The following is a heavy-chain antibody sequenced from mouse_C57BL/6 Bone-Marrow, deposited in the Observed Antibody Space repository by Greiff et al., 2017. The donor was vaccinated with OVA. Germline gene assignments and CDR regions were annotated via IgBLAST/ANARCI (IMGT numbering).Heavy chain of an antibody. V-gene: IGHV2-2*01. J-gene: IGHJ2*01. Sequence: VKLQESGPGLVQPSQSLSITCTVSGFSLTSYGVHWVRQSPGKGLEWLGVIWSGGSTDYNAAFISRLSISKDNSKSQVFFKMNSLQADDTAIYYCARNSNYYFDYWGQGTTLTVSS. D-gene: IGHD2-5*01. CDR1: GFSLTSYG. CDR3: ARNSNYYFDY. CDR2: IWSGGST.